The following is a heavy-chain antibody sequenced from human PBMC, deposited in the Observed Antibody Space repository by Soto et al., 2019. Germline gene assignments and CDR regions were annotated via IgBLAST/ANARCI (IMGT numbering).Heavy chain of an antibody. V-gene: IGHV6-1*01. CDR3: ARTSGHFDS. J-gene: IGHJ4*02. D-gene: IGHD6-19*01. CDR1: GDSVSSNSAA. Sequence: SQPLSLTCAISGDSVSSNSAAWNWIRRSPSRGLEWLGRTYYRSKWYNEYAVSVKSRRAINQDTSKNQFSLQLNSVTPEDAAVYYCARTSGHFDSWGQGTLVTVSS. CDR2: TYYRSKWYN.